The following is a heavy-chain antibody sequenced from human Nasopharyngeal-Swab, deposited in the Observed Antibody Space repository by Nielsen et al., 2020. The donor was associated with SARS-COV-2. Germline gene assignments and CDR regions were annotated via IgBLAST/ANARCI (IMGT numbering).Heavy chain of an antibody. CDR3: TRCGGGCYSGRDY. D-gene: IGHD2-15*01. V-gene: IGHV3-73*01. CDR2: IRSKGNNYAT. J-gene: IGHJ4*02. Sequence: LSLTCAASGFTFSDSAIHWVRPASGEGLEWVARIRSKGNNYATAYSASVKGRFIIFRDDPTNTAYLQMNSLKTEDTAMYYCTRCGGGCYSGRDYWGQGTLVTVSS. CDR1: GFTFSDSA.